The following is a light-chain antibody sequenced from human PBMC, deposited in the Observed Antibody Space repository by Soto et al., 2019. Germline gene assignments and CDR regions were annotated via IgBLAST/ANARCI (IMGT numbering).Light chain of an antibody. J-gene: IGKJ1*01. V-gene: IGKV1-5*03. CDR1: QSISSW. CDR2: KAS. CDR3: KQYNTYWT. Sequence: DIQMTQSPSTLSASVGDRVTITCRASQSISSWLAWYRQKPGKAPELLIYKASSLERGVPSRFSGSGSGTEFTLTISSLQPDDFASYYCKQYNTYWTFGQGTKVEIK.